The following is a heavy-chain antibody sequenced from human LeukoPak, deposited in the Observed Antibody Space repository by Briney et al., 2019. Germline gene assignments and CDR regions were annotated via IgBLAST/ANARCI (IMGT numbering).Heavy chain of an antibody. V-gene: IGHV1-18*01. Sequence: ASVKVSCKASGYTFTSYGISWVRQAPGQGLEWMGWISAYNGNTNYAQKLQGRGTMTTDTSRSTAYMELRSLRSDDTAVYYCARRVTAIGYYYYGMDVWGQGTTVTVSS. CDR2: ISAYNGNT. CDR1: GYTFTSYG. CDR3: ARRVTAIGYYYYGMDV. D-gene: IGHD2-21*02. J-gene: IGHJ6*02.